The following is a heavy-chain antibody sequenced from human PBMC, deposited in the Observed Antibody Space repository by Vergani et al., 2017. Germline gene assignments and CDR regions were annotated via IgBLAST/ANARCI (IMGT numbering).Heavy chain of an antibody. J-gene: IGHJ6*02. CDR3: ARLRLEDSGYDFGGMDV. V-gene: IGHV4-38-2*01. CDR2: IDHSGST. Sequence: QVQLEESGPGLVKPSETLSLTCAVSGYSISSGYYWGWIRQPPGKGLEWFGRIDHSGSTYYNPSLKSRVTISVDTSKNQFSLKLSSVTAADTAVYYCARLRLEDSGYDFGGMDVWGQGTTVTVSS. D-gene: IGHD5-12*01. CDR1: GYSISSGYY.